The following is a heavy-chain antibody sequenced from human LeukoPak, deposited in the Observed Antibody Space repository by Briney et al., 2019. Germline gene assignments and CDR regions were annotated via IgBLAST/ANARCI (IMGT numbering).Heavy chain of an antibody. J-gene: IGHJ4*02. CDR2: VYYTGTT. CDR1: GGSISSSSYY. Sequence: SGTLSLTCIVSGGSISSSSYYWGWIRQPPGKGLEWIGSVYYTGTTHFNPSLKSRVTMSLDTSQNQFSLKLNSVTAADTAVYHCARLWYSSGWLYYFDYWGQGTLVTVSS. D-gene: IGHD6-19*01. CDR3: ARLWYSSGWLYYFDY. V-gene: IGHV4-39*01.